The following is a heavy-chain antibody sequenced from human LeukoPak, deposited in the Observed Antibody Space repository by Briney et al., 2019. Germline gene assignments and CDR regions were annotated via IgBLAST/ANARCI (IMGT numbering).Heavy chain of an antibody. CDR3: AKCPSGVLRYFAPIDY. J-gene: IGHJ4*02. Sequence: GGSLRLSCAASKFXFSNYGIHWVRQAPGKGLEWVAVISSDGSNKYYADSVKGRFTISRDNSKNTLYLQMNSLRAEDTAVYYCAKCPSGVLRYFAPIDYWGQGTLVTVSS. V-gene: IGHV3-30*18. CDR2: ISSDGSNK. D-gene: IGHD3-9*01. CDR1: KFXFSNYG.